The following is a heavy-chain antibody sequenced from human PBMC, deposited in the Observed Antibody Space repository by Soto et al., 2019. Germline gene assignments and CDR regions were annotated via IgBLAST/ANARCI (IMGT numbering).Heavy chain of an antibody. D-gene: IGHD6-13*01. CDR3: ARGWQLGPKQLATLYYFDY. Sequence: PSETLSLTCAVYGGSFSGYYWSWIRQPPGKGLEWIGEINHSGSTNYNPSLKSRVTISVDTSKNQFSLKLSSVTAADTAVYYCARGWQLGPKQLATLYYFDYWGQGTLVTVSS. CDR1: GGSFSGYY. J-gene: IGHJ4*02. V-gene: IGHV4-34*01. CDR2: INHSGST.